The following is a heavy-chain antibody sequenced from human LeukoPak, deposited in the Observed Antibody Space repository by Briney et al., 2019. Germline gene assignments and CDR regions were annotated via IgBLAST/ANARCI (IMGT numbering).Heavy chain of an antibody. Sequence: GGSLRLSCVASGFTFSTPWMSWVRQAPGKGLEWVANIKQGGSDKYYVGSVKGRFTISRDDGKNSLYLQMNSLRVEDTAVYYCARDAFSKSDYWGQGTLVTVSS. V-gene: IGHV3-7*01. CDR1: GFTFSTPW. CDR2: IKQGGSDK. D-gene: IGHD4-11*01. CDR3: ARDAFSKSDY. J-gene: IGHJ4*02.